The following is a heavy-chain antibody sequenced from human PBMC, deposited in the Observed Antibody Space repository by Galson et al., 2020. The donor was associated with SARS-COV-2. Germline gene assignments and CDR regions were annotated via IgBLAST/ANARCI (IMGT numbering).Heavy chain of an antibody. J-gene: IGHJ4*02. CDR3: AKGADYDFWSGPRGLIDY. CDR1: GFPFNSYG. D-gene: IGHD3-3*01. CDR2: ISSDGSNK. Sequence: GESLKISCAASGFPFNSYGMHWVRQAPGKGLEWVADISSDGSNKYYADAVTGRLNISRDNSKNTLSLQMNSLRAEDTAVYYCAKGADYDFWSGPRGLIDYWGQGTLVTVSS. V-gene: IGHV3-30*18.